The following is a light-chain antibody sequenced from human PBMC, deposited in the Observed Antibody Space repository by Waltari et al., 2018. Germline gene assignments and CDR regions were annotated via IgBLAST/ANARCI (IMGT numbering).Light chain of an antibody. CDR3: QSYDNNIWL. CDR2: ANN. CDR1: SGSVTGNS. Sequence: NFMLTQSHSVSESPGRTVTISCTRSSGSVTGNSIQWYQQRPGSAPTPVIYANNQRPSGVPDRFSGSIDRSSNSASLTISGLKTEDEADYYCQSYDNNIWLFGGGTKVTVL. V-gene: IGLV6-57*03. J-gene: IGLJ3*02.